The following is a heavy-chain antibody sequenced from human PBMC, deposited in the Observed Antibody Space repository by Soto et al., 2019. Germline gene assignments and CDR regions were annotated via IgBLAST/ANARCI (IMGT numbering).Heavy chain of an antibody. CDR2: IHDSRST. V-gene: IGHV4-34*01. J-gene: IGHJ4*01. CDR1: GGSFSGHY. D-gene: IGHD6-13*01. CDR3: ARYSAASGTYYFDY. Sequence: SETLSLTCAVYGGSFSGHYWRWIRQHPGKGLECIGEIHDSRSTNYNPALRSRVTMSLDKSKNQLSLILYSVTAADTGVYYCARYSAASGTYYFDYWGQGTLVTVS.